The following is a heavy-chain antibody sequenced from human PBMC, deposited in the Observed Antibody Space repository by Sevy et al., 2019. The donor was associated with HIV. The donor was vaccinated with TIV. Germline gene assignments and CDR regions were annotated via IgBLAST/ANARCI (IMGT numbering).Heavy chain of an antibody. CDR3: ARIPNIVVVPAARNWFDP. CDR1: GRSFSGYY. J-gene: IGHJ5*02. D-gene: IGHD2-2*01. V-gene: IGHV4-34*01. CDR2: INHSGST. Sequence: SETLSLTCAVYGRSFSGYYWSWIRQPPGKGLEWIGEINHSGSTNYNPSLKSRVTISVDTSKNQFSLKLSSVTAADTAVYYCARIPNIVVVPAARNWFDPWGQGTLVTVSS.